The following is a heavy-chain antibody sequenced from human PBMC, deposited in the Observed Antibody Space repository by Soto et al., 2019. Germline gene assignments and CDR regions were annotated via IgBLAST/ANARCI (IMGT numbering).Heavy chain of an antibody. CDR2: IYYSGST. D-gene: IGHD3-16*01. J-gene: IGHJ4*02. CDR1: GGSISSYY. V-gene: IGHV4-59*01. Sequence: PSETLSLTCTVSGGSISSYYWSWIRQPPGKGLEWIGYIYYSGSTNYNPSLKSRVTISVDTSKNQLSLKLSSVTAADTAVYYCESGGGGHFDYWGQGTLVTVSS. CDR3: ESGGGGHFDY.